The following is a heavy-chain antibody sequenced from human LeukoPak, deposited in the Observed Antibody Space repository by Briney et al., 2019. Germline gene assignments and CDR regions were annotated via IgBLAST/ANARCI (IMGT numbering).Heavy chain of an antibody. CDR3: ARDAVPAQPTPSYGMAV. CDR2: ISYDGSNK. J-gene: IGHJ6*04. V-gene: IGHV3-30*04. D-gene: IGHD1-14*01. Sequence: GRSLRLSCAASGFTFSSYAMHWVRQAPGKGLEWVAVISYDGSNKYYADSVKGRFTISRDNSKNTLYLQMNSLRAEDTAVYYCARDAVPAQPTPSYGMAVWGKGPTVTVSS. CDR1: GFTFSSYA.